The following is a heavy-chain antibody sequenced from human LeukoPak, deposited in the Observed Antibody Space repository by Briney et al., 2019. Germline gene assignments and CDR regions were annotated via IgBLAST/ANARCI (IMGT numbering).Heavy chain of an antibody. CDR3: AKGRVVAGTKSLTYNWFDP. CDR1: GYTFTGYY. V-gene: IGHV1-2*02. D-gene: IGHD6-19*01. J-gene: IGHJ5*02. Sequence: ASVKVSCKASGYTFTGYYIHWVRQAPGQGLEWMGWIKPNSGGTKYAQKFQGRVTMTRDTSISTAYMGLSRLRSDDTAVYYCAKGRVVAGTKSLTYNWFDPWGQGTLVTVSS. CDR2: IKPNSGGT.